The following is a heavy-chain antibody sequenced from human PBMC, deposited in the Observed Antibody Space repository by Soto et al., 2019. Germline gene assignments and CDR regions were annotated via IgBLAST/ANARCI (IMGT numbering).Heavy chain of an antibody. CDR3: AKMEGMDPWAYAFDY. Sequence: EVQVLESGGGLVQPGGSLRLSCSATGFTFSDFAMSWVRQAPGKGLEWVSRIYGGGNGPHYADSVKGRVTISRDNSKNTLYLQMTSLRAEDTAVYYCAKMEGMDPWAYAFDYRGKGTLVTVS. D-gene: IGHD2-2*03. CDR1: GFTFSDFA. J-gene: IGHJ4*02. CDR2: IYGGGNGP. V-gene: IGHV3-23*01.